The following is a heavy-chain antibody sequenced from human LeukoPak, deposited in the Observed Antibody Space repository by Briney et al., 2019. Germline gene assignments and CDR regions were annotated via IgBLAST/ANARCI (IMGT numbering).Heavy chain of an antibody. CDR1: GVSISSYY. D-gene: IGHD3-3*01. CDR2: IYTSGST. V-gene: IGHV4-4*09. Sequence: PSETLSLTCTVSGVSISSYYWSWIRQPPGKGLEWIAYIYTSGSTNYNPSLKSRVTISVDTSKNQFSLKLSSVTAADTAVYYCARTYYDFWSGYGNYYYYYMDVWGKGTTVTVSS. J-gene: IGHJ6*03. CDR3: ARTYYDFWSGYGNYYYYYMDV.